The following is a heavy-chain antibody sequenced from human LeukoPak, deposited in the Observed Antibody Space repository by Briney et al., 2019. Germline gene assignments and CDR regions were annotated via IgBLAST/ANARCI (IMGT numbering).Heavy chain of an antibody. CDR3: ARDGDPGENYCFDY. V-gene: IGHV3-21*01. J-gene: IGHJ4*02. D-gene: IGHD3-10*01. CDR2: ISSSSNYI. Sequence: GGSLRLSCAASGFTFSSYAMTWVRQAPGSGLEWDSSISSSSNYIYYLDSLTGQYTISGDNAKRSLYLQMYSLTAEDTAVYYCARDGDPGENYCFDYWGQGTLVTVSS. CDR1: GFTFSSYA.